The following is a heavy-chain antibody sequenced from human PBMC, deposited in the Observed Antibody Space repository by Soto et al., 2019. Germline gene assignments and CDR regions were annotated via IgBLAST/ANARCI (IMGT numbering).Heavy chain of an antibody. Sequence: PSETLSLTCAVYGGSFSGYYWSWIRQPPGKGLEWIGEINHSGSTNYNPSLKSRVTISVDTSKNQFSLKLSSVTAADTVVYYCARGRVMITFGGVIARYFDYWGQGTLVTVSS. CDR2: INHSGST. D-gene: IGHD3-16*02. J-gene: IGHJ4*02. CDR1: GGSFSGYY. CDR3: ARGRVMITFGGVIARYFDY. V-gene: IGHV4-34*01.